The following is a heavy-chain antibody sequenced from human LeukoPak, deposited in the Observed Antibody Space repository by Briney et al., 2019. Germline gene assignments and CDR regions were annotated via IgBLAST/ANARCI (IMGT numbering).Heavy chain of an antibody. CDR1: GVSITSDTYY. CDR2: ILHSGST. CDR3: ARTRDYWSAYFDY. D-gene: IGHD3-3*01. V-gene: IGHV4-30-2*01. Sequence: PSETLSLTCAVSGVSITSDTYYWSWIRQPPGKGLEWIGYILHSGSTYHNPSLKSRVTILVDTSKNQFSLKLSSVTAADTAVCFCARTRDYWSAYFDYWGPGNPGHRLL. J-gene: IGHJ4*02.